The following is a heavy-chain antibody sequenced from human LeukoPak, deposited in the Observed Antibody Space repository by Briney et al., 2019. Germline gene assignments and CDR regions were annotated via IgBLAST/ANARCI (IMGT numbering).Heavy chain of an antibody. Sequence: SETLSLTCAVSGGSISSGVYSWSWFRQPPGKGLEWIGYIYYSGNTYYNPPLKSRVTISVDTSKNHFSLKLSSVTAADTAVYYCARGGAVAGPDWGDAFDIWGQGTMVTVSS. V-gene: IGHV4-30-4*07. CDR2: IYYSGNT. CDR3: ARGGAVAGPDWGDAFDI. J-gene: IGHJ3*02. D-gene: IGHD6-13*01. CDR1: GGSISSGVYS.